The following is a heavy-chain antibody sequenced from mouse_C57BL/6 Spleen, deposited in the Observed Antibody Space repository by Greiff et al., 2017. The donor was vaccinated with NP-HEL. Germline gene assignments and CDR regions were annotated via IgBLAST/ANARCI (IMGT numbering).Heavy chain of an antibody. Sequence: EVQLQQSGAELVRPGASVKLSCTASGFNIKDYYMHWVKQRPEQGLEWIGRIDPEDGDTEYAPKFQGKATMTADTSSNTAYLQLSSLTSEDTAVYYCTTGGGYDVPAWFAYWGQGTLVTVSA. J-gene: IGHJ3*01. CDR3: TTGGGYDVPAWFAY. D-gene: IGHD2-2*01. V-gene: IGHV14-1*01. CDR1: GFNIKDYY. CDR2: IDPEDGDT.